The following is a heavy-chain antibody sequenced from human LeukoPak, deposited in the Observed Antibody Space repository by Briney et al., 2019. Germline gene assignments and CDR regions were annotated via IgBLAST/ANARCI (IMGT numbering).Heavy chain of an antibody. CDR2: IYSGGST. V-gene: IGHV3-53*04. Sequence: GGSLRLSCAASGFTVTRNYMSWVRQAPGKGLEWVSAIYSGGSTYSADSVKGRFTISRHSSNNTLYLQMNSLRAEDTAVYYCARGGRTGDLDYWGQGTLVTVSS. D-gene: IGHD7-27*01. CDR1: GFTVTRNY. CDR3: ARGGRTGDLDY. J-gene: IGHJ4*02.